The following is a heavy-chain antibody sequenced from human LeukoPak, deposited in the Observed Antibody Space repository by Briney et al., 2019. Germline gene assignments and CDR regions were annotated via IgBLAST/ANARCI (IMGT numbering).Heavy chain of an antibody. J-gene: IGHJ1*01. CDR2: ISGSGGST. CDR1: GFTFSSYA. D-gene: IGHD4-23*01. CDR3: ARDVAYGGTEYFQH. V-gene: IGHV3-23*01. Sequence: GGSLRLSCAASGFTFSSYAMSGVRQAPGKGLEWFSAISGSGGSTYYADSVKGRFTISRDNAKNSLYLQMNSLRAEDTAVYYCARDVAYGGTEYFQHWGQGTLVTVSS.